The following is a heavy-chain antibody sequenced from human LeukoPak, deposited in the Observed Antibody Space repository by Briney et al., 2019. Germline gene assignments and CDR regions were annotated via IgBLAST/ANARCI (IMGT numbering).Heavy chain of an antibody. J-gene: IGHJ5*02. CDR2: MNPNSGNT. D-gene: IGHD3/OR15-3a*01. V-gene: IGHV1-8*01. Sequence: GASVKVSCKASGYTFTSYDINWVRQATGQGLEWMGWMNPNSGNTGYAQKFQGRVTMTRDTSTSTVYMELSSLRSEDTAVYYCARARGTGWFDPWGQGTLVTVSS. CDR3: ARARGTGWFDP. CDR1: GYTFTSYD.